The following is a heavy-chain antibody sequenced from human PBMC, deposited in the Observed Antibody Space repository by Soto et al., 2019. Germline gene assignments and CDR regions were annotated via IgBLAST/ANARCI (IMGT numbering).Heavy chain of an antibody. Sequence: QVQLVQSGAEVKKPGSSVKVSCKASGGTFSSYAISWVRQAPGQGLEWMGGIIPIFGTANYAQKFQGRVTITADASTSTAYMELSSLRSEDTAVYYCARVAAAGTGSENWFDPWGQGTLVTVSS. CDR1: GGTFSSYA. D-gene: IGHD6-13*01. J-gene: IGHJ5*02. V-gene: IGHV1-69*12. CDR3: ARVAAAGTGSENWFDP. CDR2: IIPIFGTA.